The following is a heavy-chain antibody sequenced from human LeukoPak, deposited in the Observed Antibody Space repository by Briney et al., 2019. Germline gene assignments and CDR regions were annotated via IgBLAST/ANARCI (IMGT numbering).Heavy chain of an antibody. CDR2: IYYSGST. Sequence: SETLSLTCTVSGGSINSGDYYWVWIRQPPGKGLEWIGSIYYSGSTSYNPSLKSRVTMTVDTSKSQFSLKLSSVTAADTAVYYCASLHYYDSSGSVPWGQGTLVTVSS. CDR1: GGSINSGDYY. CDR3: ASLHYYDSSGSVP. V-gene: IGHV4-39*07. J-gene: IGHJ4*02. D-gene: IGHD3-22*01.